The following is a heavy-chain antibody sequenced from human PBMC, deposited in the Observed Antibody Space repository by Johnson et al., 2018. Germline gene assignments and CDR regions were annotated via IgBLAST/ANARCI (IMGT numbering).Heavy chain of an antibody. Sequence: QVQLVESGGVLVQPGRSLRLSCVASRFTFSTYGMHWVRQAPGKGLEWVAIISYDGSNKYYADSVKGRVTISRDNSKNTLYLEMNSLRVEDTAVYYCAKKVGLGIDCMDVWGKGTTVIVSS. D-gene: IGHD7-27*01. CDR2: ISYDGSNK. V-gene: IGHV3-30*18. CDR1: RFTFSTYG. J-gene: IGHJ6*03. CDR3: AKKVGLGIDCMDV.